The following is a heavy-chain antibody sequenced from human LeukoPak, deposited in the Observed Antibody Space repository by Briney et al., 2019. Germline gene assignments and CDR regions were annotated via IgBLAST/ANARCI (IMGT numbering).Heavy chain of an antibody. CDR3: ARGGYYDNKDFGNDAFDI. J-gene: IGHJ3*02. V-gene: IGHV4-59*01. CDR2: IYYSGST. Sequence: SETLSLTCTVAGGSISNYYWSWIRQPPGKGLEWIGHIYYSGSTNYKSSLRSRVSISVDTSKNHFSLKLSSVTAADTAVYYCARGGYYDNKDFGNDAFDIWGQGTMVTVSS. D-gene: IGHD3-22*01. CDR1: GGSISNYY.